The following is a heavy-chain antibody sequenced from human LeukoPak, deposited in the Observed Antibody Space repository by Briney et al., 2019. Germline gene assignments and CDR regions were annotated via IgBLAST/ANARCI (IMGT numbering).Heavy chain of an antibody. CDR1: GYTFTSYG. D-gene: IGHD1-26*01. CDR2: ISAYNGNT. J-gene: IGHJ3*02. CDR3: ARDRYSGSYSSLTDAFDI. V-gene: IGHV1-18*01. Sequence: ASVKVSCKASGYTFTSYGISWVRQAPGQGLEWMGWISAYNGNTNYAQKLQGRVTMTTDTSTSTAYMELRSLRSDDTAAYYCARDRYSGSYSSLTDAFDIWDQGTMVTVSS.